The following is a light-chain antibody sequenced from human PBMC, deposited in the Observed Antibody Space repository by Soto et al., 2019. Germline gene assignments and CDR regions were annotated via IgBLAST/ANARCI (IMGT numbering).Light chain of an antibody. J-gene: IGKJ4*01. CDR1: QDISNY. V-gene: IGKV1-12*01. CDR2: TAS. CDR3: QQTNSVPLT. Sequence: DIQMTQSPSSVSASVGDRVTITCRASQDISNYLAWYQQKPGKAPNLLIYTASSLQSGVPSKFTGSGSGTDFTLTISSLQPEDVATYFCQQTNSVPLTFGGGTKFEIK.